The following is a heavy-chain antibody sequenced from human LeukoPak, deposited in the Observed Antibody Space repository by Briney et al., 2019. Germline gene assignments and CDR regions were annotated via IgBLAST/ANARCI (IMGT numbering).Heavy chain of an antibody. CDR2: IVLGSGNT. V-gene: IGHV1-58*02. CDR3: AAQRGASLHDFWSTRLFDP. CDR1: GFTFHTSA. J-gene: IGHJ5*02. D-gene: IGHD3-3*01. Sequence: ASVKVSCKASGFTFHTSAMQWVRQARGQRLEWIGWIVLGSGNTVYSHKFHDRVIITRDMSTSTVYMELDSLGSEDTAVYYCAAQRGASLHDFWSTRLFDPWGQGTLVTVSS.